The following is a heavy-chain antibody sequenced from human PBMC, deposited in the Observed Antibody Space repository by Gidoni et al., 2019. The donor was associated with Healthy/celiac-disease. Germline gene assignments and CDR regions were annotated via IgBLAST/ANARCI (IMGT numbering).Heavy chain of an antibody. CDR1: GFTFTSSA. J-gene: IGHJ4*02. D-gene: IGHD2-2*02. CDR2: IVVGSGNT. CDR3: AADVEYCSSTSCYMGDY. Sequence: QMQLVQSGPEVKKPGTSVKVSCKASGFTFTSSAVQWVRQARGQRLEWIGWIVVGSGNTNYAQKFQERVTITRDMSTSTAYMELSSLRSEDTAVYYCAADVEYCSSTSCYMGDYWGQGTLVTVSS. V-gene: IGHV1-58*01.